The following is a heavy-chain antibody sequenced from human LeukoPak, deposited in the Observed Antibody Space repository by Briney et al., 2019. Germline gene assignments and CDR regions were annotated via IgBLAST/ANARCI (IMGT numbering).Heavy chain of an antibody. D-gene: IGHD2-8*01. V-gene: IGHV3-7*05. Sequence: PGGSLRLSCEASGFTFSHYWMSWVRQAPGKGLEWVANIDQNGGGKYYVDSVKGRFTISRENAKSSLYLEMNSLRAEDTAVYYCARDNNGPQSWGQGTLVSVSS. CDR2: IDQNGGGK. CDR1: GFTFSHYW. CDR3: ARDNNGPQS. J-gene: IGHJ5*02.